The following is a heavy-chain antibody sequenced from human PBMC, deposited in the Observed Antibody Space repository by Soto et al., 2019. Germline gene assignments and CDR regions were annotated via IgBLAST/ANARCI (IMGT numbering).Heavy chain of an antibody. Sequence: ASVKVSCKPSGYTFSTYDITWVRQAPGRGLERMGWMNPNSGDAGYAQKFLGRLTMTRDSSISTVDMELSSLSSEDTAVYYCARGFIGMKWFDPWGQGTLVTVAS. V-gene: IGHV1-8*01. J-gene: IGHJ5*02. CDR3: ARGFIGMKWFDP. D-gene: IGHD1-20*01. CDR1: GYTFSTYD. CDR2: MNPNSGDA.